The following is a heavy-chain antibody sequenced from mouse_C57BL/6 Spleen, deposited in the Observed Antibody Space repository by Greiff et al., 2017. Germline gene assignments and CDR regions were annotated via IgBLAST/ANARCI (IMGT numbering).Heavy chain of an antibody. J-gene: IGHJ3*01. Sequence: VQLQQSGAELVKPGASVKMSCKASGYTFTTYSIEWMKQNHGKSLEWIGNFHPYNDDTKYNEKFKGKATMTVEKSSSTAYLELSRITSDDSAVFYCGRGSTSTAFAYWGQGTLVTVAA. CDR1: GYTFTTYS. CDR3: GRGSTSTAFAY. D-gene: IGHD1-2*01. CDR2: FHPYNDDT. V-gene: IGHV1-47*01.